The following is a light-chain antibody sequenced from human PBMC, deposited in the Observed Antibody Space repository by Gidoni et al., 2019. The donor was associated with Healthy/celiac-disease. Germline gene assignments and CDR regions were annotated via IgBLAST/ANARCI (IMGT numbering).Light chain of an antibody. Sequence: SALTQPASVSGSPGQSIPISCTGTSSDVGGYNYVSWYQQHPDKAPKLMIYDVSTRPSGVSNRFSGSQSGNTASLTISGLQAEDEADYYCSSYTCSSNVFGTGTKFTVL. CDR3: SSYTCSSNV. CDR2: DVS. V-gene: IGLV2-14*01. CDR1: SSDVGGYNY. J-gene: IGLJ1*01.